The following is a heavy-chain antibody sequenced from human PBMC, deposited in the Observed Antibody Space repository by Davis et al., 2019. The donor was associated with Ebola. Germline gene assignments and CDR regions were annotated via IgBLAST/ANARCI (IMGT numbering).Heavy chain of an antibody. Sequence: GESLKISCAASGFTFSSYAMSWVRQAPGKGLEWVSAISGSGGSTYYADSVKGRFTISRDNSKNTLYLQMNSLRAEDTAVYYCAKDGAPVGYSSGWYGDYWGQGTLVTVSS. J-gene: IGHJ4*02. V-gene: IGHV3-23*01. D-gene: IGHD6-19*01. CDR1: GFTFSSYA. CDR3: AKDGAPVGYSSGWYGDY. CDR2: ISGSGGST.